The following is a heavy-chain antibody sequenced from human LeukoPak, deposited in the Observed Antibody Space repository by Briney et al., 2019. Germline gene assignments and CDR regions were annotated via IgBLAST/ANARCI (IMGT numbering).Heavy chain of an antibody. J-gene: IGHJ4*02. CDR2: IYFSGST. D-gene: IGHD4-17*01. CDR1: GGSISSSSYY. Sequence: PSETLSLTCTVSGGSISSSSYYWGWIRQPPGKGLELIGSIYFSGSTAYSPSLKSRVNMSVDTSKNQFSLKLSSVTAADTAVYFCASRPTTWGFFDSWGQGTLVTVSS. CDR3: ASRPTTWGFFDS. V-gene: IGHV4-39*01.